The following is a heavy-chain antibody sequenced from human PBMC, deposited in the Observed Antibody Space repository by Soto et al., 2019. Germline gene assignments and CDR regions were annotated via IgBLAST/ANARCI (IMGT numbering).Heavy chain of an antibody. CDR2: IIPILGIA. V-gene: IGHV1-69*04. D-gene: IGHD3-9*01. J-gene: IGHJ4*02. CDR3: ARDHILTGYRVDY. CDR1: GGTFGSYT. Sequence: QVQLVQSGAEVKKPGSSVKVSCTASGGTFGSYTISWVRQAPGQGLEWMGRIIPILGIANYAQNFQGRVTITADKSTRTAYMELSSLRSEDTAVYYCARDHILTGYRVDYWGQGTLVTVSS.